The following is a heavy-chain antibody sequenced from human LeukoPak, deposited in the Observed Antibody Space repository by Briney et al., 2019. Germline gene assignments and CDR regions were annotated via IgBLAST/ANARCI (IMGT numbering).Heavy chain of an antibody. CDR3: ARDSDSSSWYGLFDY. J-gene: IGHJ4*02. CDR1: GFTFSSYW. D-gene: IGHD6-13*01. V-gene: IGHV3-7*01. CDR2: IKQDGSEK. Sequence: GGSLRLSCAASGFTFSSYWMSWVRQAPGKGLEWVANIKQDGSEKYYVDSVKGRFTISRDNAKNSLYLQMNSLRAEDTAVYYCARDSDSSSWYGLFDYWGQGTLVTVSS.